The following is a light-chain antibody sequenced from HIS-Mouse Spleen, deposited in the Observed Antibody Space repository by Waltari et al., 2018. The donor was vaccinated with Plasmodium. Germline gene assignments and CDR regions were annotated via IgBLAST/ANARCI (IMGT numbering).Light chain of an antibody. CDR2: YYSDSDK. Sequence: QPVLTQPPSSSASPGESARLTCTLPSDINVGSYNIYWYQQKPGNPPRYPLYYYSDSDKVQGSGVTSRFSGSKDASANTGILLISGLQPEDEADYYCMIWPSNASGVFGGGTKLTVL. CDR3: MIWPSNASGV. J-gene: IGLJ3*02. V-gene: IGLV5-37*01. CDR1: SDINVGSYN.